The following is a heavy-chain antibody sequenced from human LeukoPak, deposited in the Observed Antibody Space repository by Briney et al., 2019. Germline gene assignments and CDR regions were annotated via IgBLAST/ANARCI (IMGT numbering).Heavy chain of an antibody. CDR3: ATGSPFVVGVDY. J-gene: IGHJ4*02. CDR2: IIPIFGTA. Sequence: ASVKVSCKASGGTFSSYAISWVRQAPGQGLEWMGGIIPIFGTANYAQKFQGRVTMTEDTSTDTAYMELSSLRSEDTAVYYCATGSPFVVGVDYWGQGTLVTVSS. CDR1: GGTFSSYA. V-gene: IGHV1-69*06. D-gene: IGHD1-26*01.